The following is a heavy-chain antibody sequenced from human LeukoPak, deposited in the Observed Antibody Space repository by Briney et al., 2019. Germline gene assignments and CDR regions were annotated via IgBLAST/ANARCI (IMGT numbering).Heavy chain of an antibody. D-gene: IGHD3-22*01. CDR3: AMYYYDSSGYYYRNLNGY. CDR2: IIPIFGTA. Sequence: SVKVSCKASGGTFSSYAISRVRQAPGQGLEWMGGIIPIFGTANYAQKFQGRVTITADESTSTAYMELSSLRSEDTAVYYCAMYYYDSSGYYYRNLNGYWGQGTLVTVSS. J-gene: IGHJ4*02. CDR1: GGTFSSYA. V-gene: IGHV1-69*01.